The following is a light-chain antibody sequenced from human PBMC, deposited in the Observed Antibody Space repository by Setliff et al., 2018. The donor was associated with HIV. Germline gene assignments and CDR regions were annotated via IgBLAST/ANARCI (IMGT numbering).Light chain of an antibody. J-gene: IGLJ1*01. CDR2: DVT. CDR1: SSDVGSRYNY. V-gene: IGLV2-14*03. Sequence: QSVLPQPASVSGSPGQSITITCTGTSSDVGSRYNYVSWYQQHPGKAPKLLIFDVTYRPSGVSNRFSGSKSGNTASLTISGLQDEDEADYYCCSYLSTNNYVFGTGTKVTVL. CDR3: CSYLSTNNYV.